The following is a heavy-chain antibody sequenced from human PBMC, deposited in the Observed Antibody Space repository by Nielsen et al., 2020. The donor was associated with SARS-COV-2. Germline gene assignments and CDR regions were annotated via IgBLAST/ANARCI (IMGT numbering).Heavy chain of an antibody. D-gene: IGHD6-13*01. CDR3: ARSPFHRSSWYSMDV. J-gene: IGHJ6*02. V-gene: IGHV3-11*04. Sequence: GGSLRLSCVASGFNLSHYYMRWIRQAPGKGLEWVSYISGGSATIYYADSVKGRFTISRDNVKNSLYLQLSSLSAEDTAVYFCARSPFHRSSWYSMDVWGQGTTVTVSS. CDR1: GFNLSHYY. CDR2: ISGGSATI.